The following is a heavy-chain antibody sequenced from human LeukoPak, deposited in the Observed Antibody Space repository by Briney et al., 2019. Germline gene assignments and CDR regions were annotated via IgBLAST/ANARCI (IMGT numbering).Heavy chain of an antibody. Sequence: SETLSLTCTVSGGSISSYYWSWIRQPPGKGPEWIGYIYYSGSTNYNPSLKSRVTISVDTSKNQFSLKLSSVTAADTAVYYCARGYSSGWDYWGQGTLVTVSS. CDR3: ARGYSSGWDY. CDR1: GGSISSYY. CDR2: IYYSGST. J-gene: IGHJ4*02. D-gene: IGHD6-19*01. V-gene: IGHV4-59*01.